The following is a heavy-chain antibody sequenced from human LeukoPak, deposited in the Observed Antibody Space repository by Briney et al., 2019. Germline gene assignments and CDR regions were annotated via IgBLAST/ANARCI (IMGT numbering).Heavy chain of an antibody. V-gene: IGHV4-39*07. Sequence: PSETLSLTCTVSGDSISRSTHFWGWIRQPPGKGLEWIGSIYYSGTTYNNPSLKSRVTISVDTSKNQFSLKLSSVTAADTAVYYCARVSSSGGMDVWGKGTTVTVSS. CDR3: ARVSSSGGMDV. J-gene: IGHJ6*03. D-gene: IGHD6-13*01. CDR2: IYYSGTT. CDR1: GDSISRSTHF.